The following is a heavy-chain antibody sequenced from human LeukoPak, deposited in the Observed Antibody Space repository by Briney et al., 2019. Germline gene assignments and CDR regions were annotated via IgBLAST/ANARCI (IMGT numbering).Heavy chain of an antibody. CDR1: GGSISSSSYY. J-gene: IGHJ4*02. Sequence: SETLSLTCTVSGGSISSSSYYWSWIRQPAGKEPEWVGRINTSGSTNYNPSLKSRVTISVDKSRNQFSLRLSSVTAADTAVYYCARGIPGYFNTSGYYYDYWGQGTLVTVSS. CDR2: INTSGST. D-gene: IGHD3-22*01. V-gene: IGHV4-61*02. CDR3: ARGIPGYFNTSGYYYDY.